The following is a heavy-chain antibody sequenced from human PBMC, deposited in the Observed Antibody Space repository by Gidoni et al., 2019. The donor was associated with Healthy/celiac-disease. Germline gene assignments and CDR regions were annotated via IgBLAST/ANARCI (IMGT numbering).Heavy chain of an antibody. D-gene: IGHD1-1*01. CDR1: GGSFSGYY. V-gene: IGHV4-34*01. J-gene: IGHJ5*02. CDR3: ARHEVHWNDGNWFDP. Sequence: QVQLPQWGAGLLKPSETLSLTCAVYGGSFSGYYWSWIRQPPGKGLEWIGEINHSGSTNSTPSLKSRVTISVDTSKNQFSLKLSSVTAADTAVYYCARHEVHWNDGNWFDPWGQGTLVTVSS. CDR2: INHSGST.